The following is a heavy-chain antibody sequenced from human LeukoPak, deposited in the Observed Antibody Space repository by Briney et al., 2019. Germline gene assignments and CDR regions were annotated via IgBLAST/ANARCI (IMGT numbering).Heavy chain of an antibody. Sequence: SVKVSCKASGGTFSSYAISWVRQAPGQGLEWMGGITPIFGTANYAQKFQGRVTITADESTSTAYMELSSLRSEDTAVYYCAREITIFGVATSNWFDPWGQGTLVTVSS. V-gene: IGHV1-69*13. CDR1: GGTFSSYA. D-gene: IGHD3-3*01. J-gene: IGHJ5*02. CDR2: ITPIFGTA. CDR3: AREITIFGVATSNWFDP.